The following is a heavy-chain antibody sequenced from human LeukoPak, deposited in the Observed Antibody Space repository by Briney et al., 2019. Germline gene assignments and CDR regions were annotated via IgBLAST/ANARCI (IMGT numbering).Heavy chain of an antibody. Sequence: ASVKVSCKASGGTFSSYAISWVRQAPGQGLEWMGRIIPIFGTANYAQKFQGSVTITTDESTSTAYMELSSLRSEDTAVYYCARRRESSGLIFDYWGQGTLVTVSS. CDR1: GGTFSSYA. CDR2: IIPIFGTA. CDR3: ARRRESSGLIFDY. J-gene: IGHJ4*02. D-gene: IGHD6-19*01. V-gene: IGHV1-69*05.